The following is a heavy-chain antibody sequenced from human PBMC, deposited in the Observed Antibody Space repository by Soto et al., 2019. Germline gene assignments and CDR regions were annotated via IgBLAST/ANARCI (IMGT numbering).Heavy chain of an antibody. D-gene: IGHD3-22*01. CDR2: IIPIFDIT. J-gene: IGHJ6*02. CDR1: GGTFRSYS. V-gene: IGHV1-69*01. Sequence: QVQLVQSGAEVKKPGSSVKVSCKDSGGTFRSYSISWVRQAPGQGLEWMGGIIPIFDITNYAQKFQGRVTITADESTSTAYMELSSLGSDDTAVYYCARPDEGGYSSNHHYYYALDVWGQGTTVTV. CDR3: ARPDEGGYSSNHHYYYALDV.